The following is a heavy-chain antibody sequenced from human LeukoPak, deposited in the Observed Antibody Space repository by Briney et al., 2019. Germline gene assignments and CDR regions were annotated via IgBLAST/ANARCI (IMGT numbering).Heavy chain of an antibody. Sequence: GRSLRLSCAASGFTFDDYAMHWVRHAPGKGLERVSGISWNSGSIGYADSVKGRFTISRDNAKNSLYLQMNSLRAEDTAVYYCAARDGYNLVFGYRGQGTLVTVSS. V-gene: IGHV3-9*01. J-gene: IGHJ4*02. D-gene: IGHD5-24*01. CDR2: ISWNSGSI. CDR3: AARDGYNLVFGY. CDR1: GFTFDDYA.